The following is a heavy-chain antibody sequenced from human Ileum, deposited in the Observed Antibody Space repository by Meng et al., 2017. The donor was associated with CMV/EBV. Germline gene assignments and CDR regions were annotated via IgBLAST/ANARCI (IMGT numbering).Heavy chain of an antibody. D-gene: IGHD5-24*01. CDR1: GFACSSRH. CDR2: DSVERSIK. J-gene: IGHJ4*02. Sequence: CFAASGFACSSRHMSCVRQARSGGLGWVALDSVERSIKHEVDSVKGRFTISKDDASKTLYLQMDSLRAEDAAVYYCLKSHDGWTFDYWGQGTLVTVSS. V-gene: IGHV3-30*03. CDR3: LKSHDGWTFDY.